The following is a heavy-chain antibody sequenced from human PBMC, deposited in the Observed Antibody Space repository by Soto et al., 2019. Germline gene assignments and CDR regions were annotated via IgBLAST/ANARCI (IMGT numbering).Heavy chain of an antibody. Sequence: GSLRLSCAASGFTFSSYAMHWVRQAPGKGLEWVAVISYDGSNKYYADSVKGRFTISRDNSKNTPYLQMNSLRAEDTAVYYCARDQYDFWSGYYTGGYYYYYGMDVWGQGTTVTVSS. J-gene: IGHJ6*02. D-gene: IGHD3-3*01. V-gene: IGHV3-30-3*01. CDR2: ISYDGSNK. CDR3: ARDQYDFWSGYYTGGYYYYYGMDV. CDR1: GFTFSSYA.